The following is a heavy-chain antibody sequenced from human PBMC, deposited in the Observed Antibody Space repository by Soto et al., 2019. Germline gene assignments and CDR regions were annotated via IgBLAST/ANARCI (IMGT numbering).Heavy chain of an antibody. J-gene: IGHJ1*01. V-gene: IGHV4-59*01. Sequence: LSLTCTVSGGSISSYYWSWIRQPPGKGLEWIGYIYYSGSTNYNPSLKSRVTISVDTSKNQFSLKLSSVTAADTAVYYCARGGGNSVFGEYFQHWGHGTLVTGLL. CDR2: IYYSGST. CDR3: ARGGGNSVFGEYFQH. D-gene: IGHD2-21*02. CDR1: GGSISSYY.